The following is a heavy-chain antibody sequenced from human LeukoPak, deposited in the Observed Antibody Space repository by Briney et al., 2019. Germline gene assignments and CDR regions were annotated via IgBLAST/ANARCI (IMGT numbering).Heavy chain of an antibody. CDR2: INSDGSSP. V-gene: IGHV3-74*01. CDR3: ARGLNYALDY. D-gene: IGHD1-7*01. CDR1: GCTFRNW. Sequence: GVSLRLSCAASGCTFRNWMHWVRQAPGKGLVWVSRINSDGSSPDYAVSVKGRFTISRVNAKNTLYLQMTGLNAEDTAVYSCARGLNYALDYWGQGTLVTVSS. J-gene: IGHJ4*02.